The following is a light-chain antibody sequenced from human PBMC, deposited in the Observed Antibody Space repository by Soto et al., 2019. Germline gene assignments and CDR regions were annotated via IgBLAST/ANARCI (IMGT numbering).Light chain of an antibody. CDR2: KAS. Sequence: DIQMTQSPSTLSASVGDRVTITCRASQTITTSLAWYQQKPGKAPKLLIYKASSLESGVPSRFSGSGSGTEFTLTLSSLQPDDFATYSCQQYDSYSLRTFGQGTRVEI. J-gene: IGKJ1*01. CDR3: QQYDSYSLRT. V-gene: IGKV1-5*03. CDR1: QTITTS.